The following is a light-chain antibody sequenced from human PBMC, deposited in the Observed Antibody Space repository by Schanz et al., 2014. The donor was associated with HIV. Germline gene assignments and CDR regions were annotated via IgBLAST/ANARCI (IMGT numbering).Light chain of an antibody. CDR3: CSYVGTTTVV. CDR1: SDDVGGYNY. V-gene: IGLV2-14*03. J-gene: IGLJ2*01. Sequence: QSALTQPPSASGSLGQSVTISCTGTSDDVGGYNYVAWYQQHPGKAPKLMIYDVSDRPSGVSNRFSGSKSGNTASLTISGLQAEDEADYYCCSYVGTTTVVFGGGTKLTVL. CDR2: DVS.